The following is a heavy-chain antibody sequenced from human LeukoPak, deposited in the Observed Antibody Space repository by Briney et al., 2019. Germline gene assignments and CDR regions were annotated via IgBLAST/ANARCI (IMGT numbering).Heavy chain of an antibody. Sequence: GGSLRLSCAASGFTFSSYAMSWVRQAPGKGLEWVSAISGSGGSTYYADSVKGRFTISRDNSKNTLYLQMNSLRAEDTAVYYCASLILPFYYYYGMDVWGQGTTVTVSS. D-gene: IGHD1-26*01. CDR3: ASLILPFYYYYGMDV. CDR1: GFTFSSYA. J-gene: IGHJ6*02. V-gene: IGHV3-23*01. CDR2: ISGSGGST.